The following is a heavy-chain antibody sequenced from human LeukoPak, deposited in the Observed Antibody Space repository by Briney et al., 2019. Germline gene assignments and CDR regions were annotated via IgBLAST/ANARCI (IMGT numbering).Heavy chain of an antibody. J-gene: IGHJ6*03. CDR2: MYTSGST. V-gene: IGHV4-4*07. CDR1: GGSISSYY. Sequence: SETLSLTCTVSGGSISSYYWSWIRQPVGKGLEWIGRMYTSGSTNYNPSLKSRVTMSVDTSKNQFSLKQSSVTAADTAVYYCARDDWGSPDYYYMDVWGKGTTVTISS. D-gene: IGHD7-27*01. CDR3: ARDDWGSPDYYYMDV.